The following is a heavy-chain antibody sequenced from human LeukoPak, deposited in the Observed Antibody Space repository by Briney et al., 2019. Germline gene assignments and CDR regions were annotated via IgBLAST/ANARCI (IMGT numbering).Heavy chain of an antibody. J-gene: IGHJ5*02. CDR2: IYRSGST. D-gene: IGHD3-9*01. CDR3: ARDFYVRAYYDILTGYYRSWFDP. V-gene: IGHV4-61*09. Sequence: SETLSLTCTVSGGSISSGSYYWSWIRQPAGKRLEWIGHIYRSGSTNYNPSLKSRVTISVDTSKNQFSLKLSSVTAADTAVYYCARDFYVRAYYDILTGYYRSWFDPWGQGTLVSVSS. CDR1: GGSISSGSYY.